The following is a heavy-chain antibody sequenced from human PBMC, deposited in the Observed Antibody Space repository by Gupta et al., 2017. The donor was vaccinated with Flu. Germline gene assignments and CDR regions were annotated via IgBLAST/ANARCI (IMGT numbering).Heavy chain of an antibody. J-gene: IGHJ6*03. CDR3: ARSGGPVPPGMKPFYYYMDV. D-gene: IGHD2-2*01. CDR1: GITLSNYA. Sequence: QVQLVQSGAEVKKPGSSVKVSCKASGITLSNYAISWVRQAPGQGLEWMGGIIPIFGTPNYAQKFQGRVTITTDGSTSTAYMELSGLITEDTAVYYCARSGGPVPPGMKPFYYYMDVWGKGTTVTVSS. V-gene: IGHV1-69*01. CDR2: IIPIFGTP.